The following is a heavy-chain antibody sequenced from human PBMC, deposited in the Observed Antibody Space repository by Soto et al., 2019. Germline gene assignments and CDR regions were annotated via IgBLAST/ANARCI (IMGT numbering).Heavy chain of an antibody. D-gene: IGHD2-2*02. CDR1: GGSISSSNW. Sequence: PSETPSLTCAVYGGSISSSNWWSWVRQPPGKGLEWIGEIYHSGSTNYNPSLKSRVTISVDKSKNQFSLKLSSVTAAETAVYYCASASIGYCSSTSCYTRGSHYRGQ. CDR2: IYHSGST. V-gene: IGHV4-4*02. J-gene: IGHJ4*02. CDR3: ASASIGYCSSTSCYTRGSHY.